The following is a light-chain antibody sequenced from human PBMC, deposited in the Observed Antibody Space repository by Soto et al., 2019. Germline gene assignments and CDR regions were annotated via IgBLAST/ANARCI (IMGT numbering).Light chain of an antibody. CDR1: ESVSN. Sequence: EIVMTQSPATLSVSPGERATLSCRASESVSNLAWYQQKPGQAPRLLIYGASTRATGIPARFSGSGSGTEFTLTISSLQYEDFAVYYCQHYSDWPPLTFGGGTKVEIK. J-gene: IGKJ4*01. CDR3: QHYSDWPPLT. CDR2: GAS. V-gene: IGKV3-15*01.